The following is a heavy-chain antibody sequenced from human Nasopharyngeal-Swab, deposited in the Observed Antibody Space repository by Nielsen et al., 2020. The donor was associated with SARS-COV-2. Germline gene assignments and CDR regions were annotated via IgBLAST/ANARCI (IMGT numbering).Heavy chain of an antibody. D-gene: IGHD1-26*01. J-gene: IGHJ6*02. CDR1: GFTFDDYA. CDR2: ISWNSGSI. Sequence: GGSLRLSCAASGFTFDDYAMHWVRQAPGKGLEWVSGISWNSGSIGYADSVKGRFTISRDNAKNSLYLQMNSLRAEDTALYYCAGVGGMDVWGQGPRSPSP. CDR3: AGVGGMDV. V-gene: IGHV3-9*01.